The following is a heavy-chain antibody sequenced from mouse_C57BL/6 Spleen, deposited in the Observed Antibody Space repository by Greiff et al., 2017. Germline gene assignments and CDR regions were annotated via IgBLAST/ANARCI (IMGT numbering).Heavy chain of an antibody. CDR2: IDPENGDT. J-gene: IGHJ4*01. D-gene: IGHD2-2*01. CDR1: GFNIKDDY. Sequence: VQLQQSGAELVRPGASVKLSCTASGFNIKDDYMHWVKQRPEQGLEWIGWIDPENGDTEYASKFQGKATITADTSSNTAYLQLSSLTSEDTAVYYYTQRVTSRPYWGQGTSVTVSS. CDR3: TQRVTSRPY. V-gene: IGHV14-4*01.